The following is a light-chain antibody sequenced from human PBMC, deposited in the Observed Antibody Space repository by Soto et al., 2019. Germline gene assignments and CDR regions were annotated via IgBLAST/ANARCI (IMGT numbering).Light chain of an antibody. J-gene: IGLJ1*01. CDR1: SSDVGAYNY. CDR2: EVS. V-gene: IGLV2-14*01. CDR3: SSYAGSSKV. Sequence: QSALTQPASVSGSLGQSITISCTGTSSDVGAYNYVSWYQQQPGKAPKLMISEVSNRPSGVSNRFSGSKSGNTASLIISGLQAEDEVDYYCSSYAGSSKVFGTGTKGTVL.